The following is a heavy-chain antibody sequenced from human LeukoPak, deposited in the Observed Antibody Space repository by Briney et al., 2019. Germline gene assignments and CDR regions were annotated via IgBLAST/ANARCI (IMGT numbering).Heavy chain of an antibody. CDR2: INPNSGGT. CDR1: GYTFTGYY. J-gene: IGHJ4*02. CDR3: ARAGALSTVTTFDY. D-gene: IGHD4-17*01. Sequence: GASVKVSCKASGYTFTGYYMHWVRQAPGQGLEWMGWINPNSGGTNYAQKFQGRVTMTRDMSTSTVYMELSSLRSEDTAVYYCARAGALSTVTTFDYWGQGTLVTVSS. V-gene: IGHV1-2*02.